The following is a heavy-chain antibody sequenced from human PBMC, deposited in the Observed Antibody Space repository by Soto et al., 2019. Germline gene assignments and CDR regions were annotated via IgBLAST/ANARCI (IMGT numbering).Heavy chain of an antibody. Sequence: ASVKVSCKASGYTFTSYDINWVRQATGQGLEWMGWMNPNSGNTGYAQKFQGRVTITADESTSTAYMELSSLRSEDTAVYYCARGEGNCISTSCYFYYYGMDVWGQGTTVTV. CDR3: ARGEGNCISTSCYFYYYGMDV. D-gene: IGHD2-2*01. J-gene: IGHJ6*02. CDR1: GYTFTSYD. CDR2: MNPNSGNT. V-gene: IGHV1-8*01.